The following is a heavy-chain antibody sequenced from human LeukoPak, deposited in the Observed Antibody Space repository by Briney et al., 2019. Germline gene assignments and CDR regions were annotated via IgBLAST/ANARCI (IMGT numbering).Heavy chain of an antibody. Sequence: SETLSLTCTVSGGSISSYYWTWIRQSPGKGLEWIGYIYYSGSTNYNPSLKSRVTISVDTSKNQFSLKLISVTAADTAVYYCARPTSDDAFDPWGQGTLVTVSS. CDR1: GGSISSYY. CDR2: IYYSGST. J-gene: IGHJ5*02. CDR3: ARPTSDDAFDP. V-gene: IGHV4-59*08.